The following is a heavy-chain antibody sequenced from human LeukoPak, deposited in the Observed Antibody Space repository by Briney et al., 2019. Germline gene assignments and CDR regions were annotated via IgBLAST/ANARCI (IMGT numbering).Heavy chain of an antibody. V-gene: IGHV3-7*05. J-gene: IGHJ3*02. D-gene: IGHD3-10*01. Sequence: PGGSLRLSCEASGFTFSNYWMTWVRQAPGKGLEWVANIKQDGTEKNYVDSVKGRFTISRDNAKNSLYLQMNSLRAEDTAVYYCARDSGRFDVFDIWGQGTMVTVSS. CDR3: ARDSGRFDVFDI. CDR2: IKQDGTEK. CDR1: GFTFSNYW.